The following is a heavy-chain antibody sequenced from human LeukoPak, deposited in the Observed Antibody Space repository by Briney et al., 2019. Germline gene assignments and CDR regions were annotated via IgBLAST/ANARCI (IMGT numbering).Heavy chain of an antibody. D-gene: IGHD6-13*01. CDR2: IYYSGTT. CDR1: GGSISSYY. CDR3: ARGVYIAAAQYGY. Sequence: ETLSLTCTVSGGSISSYYWSWIRQPPGKGLEWIGYIYYSGTTNYNPSLKSRVTISIDTSKNQFSLKLSSVTAADTAVYYCARGVYIAAAQYGYWGQGTLVTVSS. V-gene: IGHV4-59*01. J-gene: IGHJ4*02.